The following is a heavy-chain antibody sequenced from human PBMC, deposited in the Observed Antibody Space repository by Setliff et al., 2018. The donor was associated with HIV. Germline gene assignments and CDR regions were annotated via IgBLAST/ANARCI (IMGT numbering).Heavy chain of an antibody. CDR3: AGSIVVVTAAPLT. CDR2: IHTSGST. CDR1: GGSISSGSYY. V-gene: IGHV4-61*09. D-gene: IGHD2-21*02. J-gene: IGHJ5*02. Sequence: ASETLSLTCTVSGGSISSGSYYWSWIRQPAGKGLEWIGQIHTSGSTNYNPSLESRVIILVDTSKNQFSLKLSSVTAADTAVYYCAGSIVVVTAAPLTWGQGTLVTVSS.